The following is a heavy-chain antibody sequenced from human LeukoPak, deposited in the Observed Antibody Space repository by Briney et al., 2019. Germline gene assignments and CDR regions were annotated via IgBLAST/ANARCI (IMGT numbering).Heavy chain of an antibody. CDR1: GGSFSSYY. CDR2: IHHSGST. Sequence: SETLSLTCAVYGGSFSSYYWSWIRQPPGKGLEWIGEIHHSGSTNYNPSLKSRVTISVDTSKNQFSLKLSSVTAADTAVYYCVSGVGFWSGYWGYWGQGTLVTVSS. D-gene: IGHD3-3*01. CDR3: VSGVGFWSGYWGY. J-gene: IGHJ4*02. V-gene: IGHV4-34*01.